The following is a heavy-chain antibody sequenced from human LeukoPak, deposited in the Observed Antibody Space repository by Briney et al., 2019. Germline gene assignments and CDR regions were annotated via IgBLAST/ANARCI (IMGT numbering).Heavy chain of an antibody. V-gene: IGHV4-59*08. CDR2: IYYSGST. CDR1: GGSISSYY. Sequence: TSETLSLTCTVSGGSISSYYWSWIRQPPGKGLEWIGYIYYSGSTNYNPSLKSRVTISVDAPKNQFSLKLSSVTAADTAVYYCARLGAAAGHYYYYGMDVWGQGTTVTVSS. J-gene: IGHJ6*02. CDR3: ARLGAAAGHYYYYGMDV. D-gene: IGHD6-13*01.